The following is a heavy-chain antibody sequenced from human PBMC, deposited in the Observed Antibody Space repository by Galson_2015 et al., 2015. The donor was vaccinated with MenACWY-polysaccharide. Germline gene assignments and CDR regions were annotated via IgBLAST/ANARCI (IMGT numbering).Heavy chain of an antibody. CDR1: GGSISGSSYY. D-gene: IGHD6-13*01. CDR2: IYYSGST. V-gene: IGHV4-39*01. Sequence: LSLTCTVSGGSISGSSYYWGWIRQPPGKGLEWIGSIYYSGSTYYNPSLKSRVTISVDTSKNQFSLKLSSVTAADTAVYYCASPYSSSWYSKNYYYYGMDVWGQGTTVTVSS. J-gene: IGHJ6*02. CDR3: ASPYSSSWYSKNYYYYGMDV.